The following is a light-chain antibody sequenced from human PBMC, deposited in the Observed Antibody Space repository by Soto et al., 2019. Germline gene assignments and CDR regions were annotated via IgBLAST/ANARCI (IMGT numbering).Light chain of an antibody. CDR3: LQHNSYTRT. CDR2: GTS. J-gene: IGKJ1*01. CDR1: QGISTS. Sequence: DLPMTQSPSVMSASVGDRVTITCRASQGISTSLAWFQQKPGKVPKRLIFGTSNLESGVPSRFSGSGSGTEFTLTISSLQPEDFATYYCLQHNSYTRTFGQGTKVEIK. V-gene: IGKV1-17*03.